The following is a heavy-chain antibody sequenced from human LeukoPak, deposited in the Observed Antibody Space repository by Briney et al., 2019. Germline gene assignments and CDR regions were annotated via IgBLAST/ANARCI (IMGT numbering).Heavy chain of an antibody. CDR1: GFTFSSYG. D-gene: IGHD4-17*01. J-gene: IGHJ4*02. V-gene: IGHV3-33*01. CDR2: IWYDGSNK. CDR3: ATPAVSLHGRIGDY. Sequence: GGSLRLSCAASGFTFSSYGMPWVRQAPGKGLEWVAVIWYDGSNKYYADSVKGRFTISRDNSKNTLYLKMNSLRAEDTDVYYCATPAVSLHGRIGDYWGQGTLVTVSS.